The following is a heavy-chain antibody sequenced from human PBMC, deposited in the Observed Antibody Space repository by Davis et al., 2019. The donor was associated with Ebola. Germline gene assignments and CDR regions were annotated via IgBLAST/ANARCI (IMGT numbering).Heavy chain of an antibody. J-gene: IGHJ4*02. CDR1: GFIFSTYS. CDR3: VKGSITMTVVVYFDL. Sequence: PGGSLRLSCAASGFIFSTYSMNWVRQAPGKGLEWVSYISTSSRTIYYADSVKGRFIISRDNSKNTLDLQMSSLRIEDTAVYYCVKGSITMTVVVYFDLWGQGTLVTVSS. D-gene: IGHD3-22*01. V-gene: IGHV3-48*01. CDR2: ISTSSRTI.